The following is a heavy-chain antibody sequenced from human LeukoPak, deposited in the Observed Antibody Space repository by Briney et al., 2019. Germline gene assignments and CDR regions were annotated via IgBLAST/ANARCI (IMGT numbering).Heavy chain of an antibody. V-gene: IGHV3-13*04. D-gene: IGHD7-27*01. CDR3: ARGIRSGVWAFDI. CDR1: GFTFSTYD. J-gene: IGHJ3*02. CDR2: ITTTGDT. Sequence: GGSLRLSCAASGFTFSTYDMYWVRQTTGEGLECASGITTTGDTYYPGSVKGRFTISRENAKNSLYLQMNSLRAGDTAVYYCARGIRSGVWAFDIWGQGTMVTVSS.